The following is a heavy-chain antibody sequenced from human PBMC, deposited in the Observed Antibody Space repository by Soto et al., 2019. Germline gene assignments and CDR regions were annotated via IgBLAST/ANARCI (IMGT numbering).Heavy chain of an antibody. CDR2: SKNKANRYST. J-gene: IGHJ4*02. D-gene: IGHD3-10*01. CDR3: ASIRTVMGY. CDR1: GFTLSDHY. V-gene: IGHV3-72*01. Sequence: EVQLVESGGGLVQPGGSLRLSCAVSGFTLSDHYIDWVRQVPGKGLEWVGRSKNKANRYSTEYAASVRGRFAISRDDSGNSVYLQMSSLKSDDTDVYYCASIRTVMGYWGQGTLWTVSS.